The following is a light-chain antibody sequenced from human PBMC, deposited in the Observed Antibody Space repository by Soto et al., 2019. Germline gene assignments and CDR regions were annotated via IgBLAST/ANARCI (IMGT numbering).Light chain of an antibody. V-gene: IGLV4-69*01. CDR1: SGHSSYA. CDR3: QGWGTSAV. Sequence: QAVVTQSPSASASLGASVKLTCTLSSGHSSYAIAWYQQQPERGPRFLMKVKSDGSHNKGDGIPDRFSGSSSGAERHLTISSLQSEDEGDSYCQGWGTSAVFGGGTQLTVL. J-gene: IGLJ7*01. CDR2: VKSDGSH.